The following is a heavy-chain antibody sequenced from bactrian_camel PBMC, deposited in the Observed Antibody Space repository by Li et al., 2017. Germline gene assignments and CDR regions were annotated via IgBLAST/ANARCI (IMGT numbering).Heavy chain of an antibody. CDR1: GYSYISTC. CDR2: IYRRSGQT. CDR3: AASWTLCPPRSKAPPNF. V-gene: IGHV3S63*01. D-gene: IGHD6*01. Sequence: VQLVESGGGSVQAGGSLNLSCKASGYSYISTCVGWFRQAPGEEREGVASIYRRSGQTVYADSVKGRFTISTDNTNTVFLQLHSLKPEDTAMYYCAASWTLCPPRSKAPPNFWGQGTQVTVS. J-gene: IGHJ4*01.